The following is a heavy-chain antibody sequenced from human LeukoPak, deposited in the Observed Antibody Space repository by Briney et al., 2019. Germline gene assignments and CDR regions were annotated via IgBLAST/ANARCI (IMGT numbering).Heavy chain of an antibody. D-gene: IGHD3-3*01. V-gene: IGHV4-59*01. CDR1: GGSISSYY. CDR3: ARDNVFRHHGQTYCDFPQGAHTMDV. J-gene: IGHJ6*03. Sequence: SETLSLTCTVSGGSISSYYWSWIRQPPGKGLEWIGYIYYSGSTNYNPSLKSRVTISVDTSKNQFSLKLSSVTAADTAVYYCARDNVFRHHGQTYCDFPQGAHTMDVWGKGTTVTVSS. CDR2: IYYSGST.